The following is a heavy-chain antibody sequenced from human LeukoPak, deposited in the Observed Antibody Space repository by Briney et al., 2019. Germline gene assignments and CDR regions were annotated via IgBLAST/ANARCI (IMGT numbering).Heavy chain of an antibody. CDR1: GFTFSSYG. Sequence: PGGSLRLPCAASGFTFSSYGMHWVRQAPGKGLEWVAVISYDGSNKYYADSVKGRFTISRDNSKNTLYLQMNSLRAEDTAVYYCAKGGYCSGGSCYPLDYWGQGTLVTVSS. D-gene: IGHD2-15*01. V-gene: IGHV3-30*18. CDR3: AKGGYCSGGSCYPLDY. J-gene: IGHJ4*02. CDR2: ISYDGSNK.